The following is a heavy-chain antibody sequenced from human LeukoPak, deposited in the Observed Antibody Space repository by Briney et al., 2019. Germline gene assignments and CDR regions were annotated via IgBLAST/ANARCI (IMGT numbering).Heavy chain of an antibody. V-gene: IGHV2-5*02. Sequence: VSGPTLLKPTQPLTLTCTFSGFSLSTSEVGVGWIRQPPGKALEWLRIIYWDDDKRYSPSLKSRLTIIKDTSKNQVVLTMTNMDPVDTATYYCAHRGTKNWFDPWGQGTLVTVSS. CDR2: IYWDDDK. CDR1: GFSLSTSEVG. J-gene: IGHJ5*02. CDR3: AHRGTKNWFDP.